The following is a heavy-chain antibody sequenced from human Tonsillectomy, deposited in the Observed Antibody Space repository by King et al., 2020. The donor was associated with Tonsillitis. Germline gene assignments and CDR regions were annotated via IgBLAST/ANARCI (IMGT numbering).Heavy chain of an antibody. CDR2: IYGSGDT. J-gene: IGHJ5*02. CDR1: GGSISNSY. V-gene: IGHV4-59*01. Sequence: QLQESGPGLVKPSETLSLTCTVSGGSISNSYWSWIRQPPGKGLEWIGYIYGSGDTNYNPSLESRVTVSVDTSQNQFSLKLSSVPAADTAVYYCAGKAVTGNLPFDPWGQGTLVSVSS. CDR3: AGKAVTGNLPFDP. D-gene: IGHD6-19*01.